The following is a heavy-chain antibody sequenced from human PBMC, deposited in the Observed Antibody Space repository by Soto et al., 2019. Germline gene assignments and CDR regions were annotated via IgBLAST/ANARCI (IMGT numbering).Heavy chain of an antibody. Sequence: GGSLRLSCAASGFSFSTFEMNWVRQAPGKGLEWVAYINSGSDTIHYADSVRGRFTVSRDNAKNSLFLQMNSLRVEDTALYYCARDRAAGGYWGQGTLVTVP. CDR2: INSGSDTI. V-gene: IGHV3-48*03. J-gene: IGHJ4*02. CDR1: GFSFSTFE. D-gene: IGHD6-13*01. CDR3: ARDRAAGGY.